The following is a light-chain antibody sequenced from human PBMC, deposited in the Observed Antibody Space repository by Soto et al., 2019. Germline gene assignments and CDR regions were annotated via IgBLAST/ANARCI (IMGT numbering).Light chain of an antibody. J-gene: IGKJ2*01. Sequence: EIVLTQSPGTLSLSPGERATLSCRASQRVSSSYLAWYQQKPVQAPRLLIYGASTRATGIPDRFSGSGSGTDFTLTISRLEPEDFAVYFCQRYGSSPPFTFGQGTKMEI. V-gene: IGKV3-20*01. CDR1: QRVSSSY. CDR2: GAS. CDR3: QRYGSSPPFT.